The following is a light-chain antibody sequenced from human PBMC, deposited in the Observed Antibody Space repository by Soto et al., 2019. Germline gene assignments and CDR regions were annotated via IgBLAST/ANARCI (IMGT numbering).Light chain of an antibody. V-gene: IGLV1-44*01. CDR3: AAWDDSLNGDV. CDR1: SSNIGINS. J-gene: IGLJ1*01. CDR2: NNN. Sequence: QSVLTQPPSASGTPGQRVSISCSGSSSNIGINSVSWYQQLPGTAPKLLIYNNNQRPSGVPDRFSGSKSGTSASLAISGLQSGDEADYYCAAWDDSLNGDVFGTGTKLTVL.